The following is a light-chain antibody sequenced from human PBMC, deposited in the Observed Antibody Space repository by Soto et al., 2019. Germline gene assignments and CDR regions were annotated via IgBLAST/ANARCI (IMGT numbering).Light chain of an antibody. J-gene: IGKJ1*01. Sequence: EIVLTQSPGTLPLSPGDRATLSCRASQSVSSNFLAWYQQKPGQAPRLLIYGASIRATGIPDRFSGSGSGTEFTLTIRRLEPEDFAMYFCHQYGSSPRTFGQGTKVEIK. V-gene: IGKV3-20*01. CDR2: GAS. CDR3: HQYGSSPRT. CDR1: QSVSSNF.